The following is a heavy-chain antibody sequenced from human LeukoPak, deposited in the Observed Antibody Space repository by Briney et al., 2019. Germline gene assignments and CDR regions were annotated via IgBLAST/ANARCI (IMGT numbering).Heavy chain of an antibody. CDR3: ARGVYIAAAQYAY. J-gene: IGHJ4*02. CDR1: GGSISSYY. Sequence: PSETLSLTCTVSGGSISSYYWSWIRQPPGKGLEWIGYIYYSGTTNYNPSLKSRVTISVDTPKNQFSLKLSSVTAADTAVYYCARGVYIAAAQYAYWGQGTLVTVSS. V-gene: IGHV4-59*01. D-gene: IGHD6-13*01. CDR2: IYYSGTT.